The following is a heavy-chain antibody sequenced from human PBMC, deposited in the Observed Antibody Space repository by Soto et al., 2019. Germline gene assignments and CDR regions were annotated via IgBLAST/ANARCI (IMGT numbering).Heavy chain of an antibody. CDR1: GFSLSNARMG. V-gene: IGHV2-26*01. J-gene: IGHJ4*02. CDR2: IFSNDEK. Sequence: GPTLVNHTETLPLSCTCSGFSLSNARMGVSWIRQPPGKALEWLAHIFSNDEKSYSTSLKGRLTISKDTSKSQVVLTMTNMDPVDTATYCGGRSFWSGFFDYWGQVTLVTVSS. D-gene: IGHD3-3*01. CDR3: GRSFWSGFFDY.